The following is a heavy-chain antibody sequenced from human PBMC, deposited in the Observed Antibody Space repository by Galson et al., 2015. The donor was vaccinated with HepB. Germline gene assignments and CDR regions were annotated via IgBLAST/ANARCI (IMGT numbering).Heavy chain of an antibody. Sequence: SVKVSCKASGFTFTNSAVQWVRQARGHRLEWIGWIVVASGNTHYAQKFQERVTITRDMSTRTVYMELSSLRSEDTAVYYCAADDIRLSRWGQGALVTVSS. CDR2: IVVASGNT. V-gene: IGHV1-58*01. CDR1: GFTFTNSA. CDR3: AADDIRLSR. D-gene: IGHD4-17*01. J-gene: IGHJ1*01.